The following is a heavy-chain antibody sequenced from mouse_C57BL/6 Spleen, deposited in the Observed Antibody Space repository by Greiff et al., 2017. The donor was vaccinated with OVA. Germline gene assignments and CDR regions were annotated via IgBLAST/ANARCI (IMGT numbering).Heavy chain of an antibody. D-gene: IGHD2-4*01. Sequence: VQLQQPGAELVKPGASVKLSCKASGYTFTSYWMHWVKQRPGQGLEWIGMIHPNSGSTNYNEKFKSKATLTVDKSSSTAYMQLSSLTSEDSAVYYCASVYYDYDEGPPYYAMDYWGQGTSVTVSS. J-gene: IGHJ4*01. V-gene: IGHV1-64*01. CDR2: IHPNSGST. CDR3: ASVYYDYDEGPPYYAMDY. CDR1: GYTFTSYW.